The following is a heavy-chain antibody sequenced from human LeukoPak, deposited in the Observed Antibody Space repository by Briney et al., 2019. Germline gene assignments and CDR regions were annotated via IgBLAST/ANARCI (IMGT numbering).Heavy chain of an antibody. CDR2: INPNSGGT. CDR3: ARNFGDFWSGNDYNWFDP. V-gene: IGHV1-2*06. J-gene: IGHJ5*02. Sequence: ASVKVSCKASGYIFTDYYMHWVRQAPGQELGWMGRINPNSGGTNYAQKFQGRVTMTRDTSISTAYMELNRLTSDDTAVYYCARNFGDFWSGNDYNWFDPWGLGTLVTVSS. D-gene: IGHD3-3*01. CDR1: GYIFTDYY.